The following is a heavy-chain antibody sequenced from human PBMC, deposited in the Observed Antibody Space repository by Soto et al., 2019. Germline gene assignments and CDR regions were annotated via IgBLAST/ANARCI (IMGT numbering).Heavy chain of an antibody. V-gene: IGHV1-18*01. D-gene: IGHD5-12*01. CDR2: ISTFNGQT. J-gene: IGHJ5*01. CDR3: ARDQNIVATIPPFDF. CDR1: GYAFSPSG. Sequence: ASVKVSCKTSGYAFSPSGISWVRQAPGQGLEWMGWISTFNGQTKFAQRFQGRVFITRDRSTSTVYMELRSLRSDDTAIYYCARDQNIVATIPPFDFWGQGTPVTVSS.